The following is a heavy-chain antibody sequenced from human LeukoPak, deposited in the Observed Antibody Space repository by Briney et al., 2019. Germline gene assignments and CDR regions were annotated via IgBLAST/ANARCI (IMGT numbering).Heavy chain of an antibody. V-gene: IGHV3-23*01. Sequence: GGSLRLSCAASGFTFSNYVLGWVRQSPGKGLQWFSAISGSGGSTYYADSVKGRFTISRDNSGNTLYLQMNSLRAEDTAIYYCNMGDGSPPLGQWGQGTLVTVSS. CDR3: NMGDGSPPLGQ. CDR1: GFTFSNYV. J-gene: IGHJ4*02. D-gene: IGHD5-24*01. CDR2: ISGSGGST.